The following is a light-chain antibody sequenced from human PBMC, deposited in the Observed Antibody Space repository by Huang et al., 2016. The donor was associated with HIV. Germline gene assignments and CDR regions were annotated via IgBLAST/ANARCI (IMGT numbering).Light chain of an antibody. Sequence: IQMTQSPSSLSASVGDRVTISCRSSQDIRSDLGWYQKKPGKAPKLLISGSSILQSGVPARFSGGRSGTGFTLTIDSLQPEDFATDYCLQDYNFPRTFGQGTKVEIK. CDR2: GSS. J-gene: IGKJ1*01. V-gene: IGKV1-6*01. CDR3: LQDYNFPRT. CDR1: QDIRSD.